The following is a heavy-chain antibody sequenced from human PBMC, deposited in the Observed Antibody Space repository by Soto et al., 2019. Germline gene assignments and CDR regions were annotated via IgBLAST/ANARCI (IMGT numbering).Heavy chain of an antibody. J-gene: IGHJ4*02. CDR1: GYTFTSYG. Sequence: QVQLVQSGAEVKKPGASVKVSCKASGYTFTSYGISWVRQAPGQGLEWMGWISAYNGNTNHAQKLQGKVTMTTDTSRSTAYMELRSLRCDDPAVYYGACGGKSSSRSDYWGQGTLVTVSS. CDR2: ISAYNGNT. D-gene: IGHD6-6*01. CDR3: ACGGKSSSRSDY. V-gene: IGHV1-18*04.